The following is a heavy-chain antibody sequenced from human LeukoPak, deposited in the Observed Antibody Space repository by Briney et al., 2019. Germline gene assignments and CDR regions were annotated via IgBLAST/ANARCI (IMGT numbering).Heavy chain of an antibody. CDR3: ARYSPQTLLSDY. CDR2: IIPIFGTA. J-gene: IGHJ4*02. V-gene: IGHV1-69*13. CDR1: GYTFTSYA. Sequence: GASVKVSCKASGYTFTSYAMNWVRQAPGQGLEWMGGIIPIFGTANYAQKFQGRVTITADESTSTAYMELSSLRSEDTAVYYCARYSPQTLLSDYWGQGTLVTVSS. D-gene: IGHD2-15*01.